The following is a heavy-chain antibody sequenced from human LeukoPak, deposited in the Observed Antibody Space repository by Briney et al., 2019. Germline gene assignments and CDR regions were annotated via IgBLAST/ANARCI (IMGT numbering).Heavy chain of an antibody. D-gene: IGHD2-15*01. J-gene: IGHJ4*02. V-gene: IGHV1-18*04. Sequence: ASVKVSCKASGYTFTSCGISWVRQAPGQGLEWMGWISAYNGNTNYAQKLQGRVTMTTDTSTSTAYMELRSLRSDDTAVYYCARSYCSGGSCYPILDFDYWGQGTLVTVSS. CDR1: GYTFTSCG. CDR3: ARSYCSGGSCYPILDFDY. CDR2: ISAYNGNT.